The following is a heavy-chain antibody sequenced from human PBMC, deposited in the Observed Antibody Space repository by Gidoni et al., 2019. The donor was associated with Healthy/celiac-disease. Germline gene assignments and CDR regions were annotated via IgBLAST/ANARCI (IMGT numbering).Heavy chain of an antibody. Sequence: QVQLQQWGAGLLKPSATLSLTCASYGGSLSGYYWSWSRQPPGTGLAWIGEINHSGSTNYNPSIKSRVTISVDTAKNQFSLKLSSVTAADTAVYYCARAGDMITFGGVIVFDYWCQGTLVTVSS. CDR3: ARAGDMITFGGVIVFDY. J-gene: IGHJ4*02. V-gene: IGHV4-34*01. CDR2: INHSGST. CDR1: GGSLSGYY. D-gene: IGHD3-16*02.